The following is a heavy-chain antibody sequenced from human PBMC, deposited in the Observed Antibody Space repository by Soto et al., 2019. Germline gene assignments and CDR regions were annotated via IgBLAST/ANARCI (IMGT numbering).Heavy chain of an antibody. J-gene: IGHJ4*02. CDR3: AKETGYNSSWFEFDY. CDR1: GCTFRNYA. D-gene: IGHD6-13*01. V-gene: IGHV3-23*01. CDR2: SSGSDGST. Sequence: GGSLRLSCAVSGCTFRNYAMHCVRQAPGKGLEWVSASSGSDGSTYYADSVKGRFTISRDNSKNTLYLQMNSMRAEDTAVYYCAKETGYNSSWFEFDYWGQGTLVTVSS.